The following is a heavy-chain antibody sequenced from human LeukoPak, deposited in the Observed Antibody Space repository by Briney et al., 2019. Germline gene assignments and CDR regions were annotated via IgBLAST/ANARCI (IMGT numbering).Heavy chain of an antibody. CDR3: ARVRNYYASGIYCYYYMDV. D-gene: IGHD3-10*01. CDR2: IYYSGST. Sequence: SETLSLSCTVSGVSISSYYWSWLRQPPGKGLEWIGYIYYSGSTNYNSSLKSRVTISVDTSKNQFSLRLTSVTAADTAVYYCARVRNYYASGIYCYYYMDVWGKGTTVTVSS. CDR1: GVSISSYY. J-gene: IGHJ6*03. V-gene: IGHV4-59*01.